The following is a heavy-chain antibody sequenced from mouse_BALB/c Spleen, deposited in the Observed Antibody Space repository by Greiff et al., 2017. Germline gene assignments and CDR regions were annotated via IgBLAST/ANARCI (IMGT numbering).Heavy chain of an antibody. V-gene: IGHV1S81*02. J-gene: IGHJ1*01. CDR2: INPSNGGT. Sequence: QVQLQQSGAELVKPGASVKLSCKASGYTFTSYYMYWVKQRPGQGLEWIGEINPSNGGTNFNEKFKSKATRTVDKSSSTAYMQLSSLTSEDSAVYYCARCGNSLYWCFDDWGAGTTVTVSS. CDR3: ARCGNSLYWCFDD. CDR1: GYTFTSYY. D-gene: IGHD2-1*01.